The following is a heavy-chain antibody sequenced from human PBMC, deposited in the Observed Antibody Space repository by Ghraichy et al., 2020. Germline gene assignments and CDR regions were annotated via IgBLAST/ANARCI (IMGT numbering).Heavy chain of an antibody. Sequence: GGSLRLSCTGSGFTFGDYGMHWVRQAPGKGLEWISMISDKSDAIGYADSVKGRFTTSRDNAKNSLYLQMNSLGAEDTAFYYCAKDLGRHRPYDYWGQGTLVTVSS. CDR2: ISDKSDAI. D-gene: IGHD3-10*01. J-gene: IGHJ4*02. CDR3: AKDLGRHRPYDY. CDR1: GFTFGDYG. V-gene: IGHV3-9*01.